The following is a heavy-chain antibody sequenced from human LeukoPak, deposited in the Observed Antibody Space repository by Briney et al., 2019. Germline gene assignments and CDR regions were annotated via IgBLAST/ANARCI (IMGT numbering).Heavy chain of an antibody. CDR3: ARDLKSGYSFGFDL. CDR1: TFTLSNFG. CDR2: IWYDGSNI. V-gene: IGHV3-33*01. J-gene: IGHJ4*02. D-gene: IGHD5-18*01. Sequence: GGSLRLSCAASTFTLSNFGMHWVRQAPGKGLEWVAVIWYDGSNIYYADSVKGRFTVSRDNSKNTLYLQMNSLRAEDTAVYYCARDLKSGYSFGFDLWGQGTLVTVSP.